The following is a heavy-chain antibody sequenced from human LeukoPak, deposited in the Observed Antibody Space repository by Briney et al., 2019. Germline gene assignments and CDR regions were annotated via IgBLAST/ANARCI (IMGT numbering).Heavy chain of an antibody. V-gene: IGHV3-30-3*01. CDR2: ISVDGNTK. D-gene: IGHD6-13*01. CDR1: GFTFSRYT. Sequence: GSLRLSCAVSGFTFSRYTMHWVRQAPGQGLEWVAVISVDGNTKYHADSVRGRFTISRDNSKSTLYLQMNSLRTEDTAVYFCARDLIAVGGLDYWGQGTLVTVSS. CDR3: ARDLIAVGGLDY. J-gene: IGHJ4*02.